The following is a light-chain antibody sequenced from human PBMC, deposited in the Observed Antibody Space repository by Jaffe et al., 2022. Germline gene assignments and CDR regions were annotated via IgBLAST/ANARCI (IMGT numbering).Light chain of an antibody. CDR3: QQRSSWPLLT. V-gene: IGKV3-11*01. CDR2: DAS. J-gene: IGKJ4*01. Sequence: DIVLTQSPATLSLSPGERATLSCRASQSVSNSLAWYQQKPGQAPRLLISDASNRATGIPPRFSGSGFGTDFTLTISSLEPEDFAVYYCQQRSSWPLLTFGGGTKVEIK. CDR1: QSVSNS.